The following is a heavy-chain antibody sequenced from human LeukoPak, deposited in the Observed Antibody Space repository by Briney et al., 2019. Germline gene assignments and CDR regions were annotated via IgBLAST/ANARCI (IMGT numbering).Heavy chain of an antibody. CDR2: MNPSSGNT. Sequence: ASEKVSCKASGYTFTRSAINWVRQATGQGLEWMGWMNPSSGNTDYAQKFQGRVTITRNTSISTAYMELSSVRSEDTAVYYCARVGIAAAGIDYWGQGTLVTVSS. CDR1: GYTFTRSA. CDR3: ARVGIAAAGIDY. D-gene: IGHD6-13*01. V-gene: IGHV1-8*03. J-gene: IGHJ4*02.